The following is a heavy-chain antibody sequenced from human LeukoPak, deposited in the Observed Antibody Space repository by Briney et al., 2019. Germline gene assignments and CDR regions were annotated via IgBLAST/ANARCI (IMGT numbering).Heavy chain of an antibody. D-gene: IGHD6-13*01. CDR2: IIPIFGTA. CDR3: ARGGQQLVQDWFDP. V-gene: IGHV1-69*13. CDR1: GGTFSSYA. Sequence: ASVKVPCKASGGTFSSYAISWVRQAPGQGLEWMGGIIPIFGTANYAQKFQGRVTITADESTSTAYMELSSLRSEDTAVYYCARGGQQLVQDWFDPWGQGTLVTVSS. J-gene: IGHJ5*02.